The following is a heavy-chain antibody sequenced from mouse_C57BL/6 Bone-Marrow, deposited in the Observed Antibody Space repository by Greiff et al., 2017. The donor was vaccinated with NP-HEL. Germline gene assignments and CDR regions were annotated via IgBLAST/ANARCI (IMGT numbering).Heavy chain of an antibody. Sequence: QVQLQQPGAELVKPGASVKMSCKASGYTFTSYWITWVKQRPGQGLEWIGDIYPGSGSTNYNEKSKSKATLTVDTSSSTAYMQLSSLTSEDSAVYYCARKGRSTMVTTDDYWGQGTTLTVSS. CDR3: ARKGRSTMVTTDDY. J-gene: IGHJ2*01. V-gene: IGHV1-55*01. D-gene: IGHD2-2*01. CDR1: GYTFTSYW. CDR2: IYPGSGST.